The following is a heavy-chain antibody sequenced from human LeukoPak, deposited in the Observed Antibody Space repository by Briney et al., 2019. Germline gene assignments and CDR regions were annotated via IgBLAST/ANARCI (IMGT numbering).Heavy chain of an antibody. CDR1: GYTFTGYY. CDR3: ARATPFGSGDFDY. V-gene: IGHV1-2*06. CDR2: INPNSGGT. D-gene: IGHD6-19*01. Sequence: GASVKVSCKASGYTFTGYYMHWVRQAPGQGLEWMGRINPNSGGTNYAQKFQGRVTMTRDTSISTAYMELSRLRSDDTAVYYCARATPFGSGDFDYWGQGTLVTVSS. J-gene: IGHJ4*02.